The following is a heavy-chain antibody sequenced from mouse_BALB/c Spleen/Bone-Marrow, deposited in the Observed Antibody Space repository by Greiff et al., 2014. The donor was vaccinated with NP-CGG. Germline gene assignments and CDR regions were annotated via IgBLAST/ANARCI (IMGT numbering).Heavy chain of an antibody. V-gene: IGHV1-67*01. Sequence: QVQLQQSGPELVRPGVSVKISCKGSGYTFTDYAMHWVKQSHAKSLEWIGVISTYPGNTNYNQKFKGKATMTVDKSSSTAYMELARLTSEDSAIYYCARSRYGNNYAMDYWGQGTSVTVSS. J-gene: IGHJ4*01. D-gene: IGHD2-1*01. CDR2: ISTYPGNT. CDR3: ARSRYGNNYAMDY. CDR1: GYTFTDYA.